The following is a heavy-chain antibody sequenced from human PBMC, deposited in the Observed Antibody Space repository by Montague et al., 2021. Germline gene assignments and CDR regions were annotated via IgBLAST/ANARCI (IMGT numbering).Heavy chain of an antibody. D-gene: IGHD3-22*01. CDR1: GDSINGWY. J-gene: IGHJ4*02. CDR2: VFYCWAT. V-gene: IGHV4-59*01. Sequence: SETLSLTCSVSGDSINGWYWSWSREPPGKGLEWMGSVFYCWATNYNPSLKSRVPMSADTSKNQVSLKVNSVTAADTAVYYCARQGFYESGGFFIWGLGTLVTVSS. CDR3: ARQGFYESGGFFI.